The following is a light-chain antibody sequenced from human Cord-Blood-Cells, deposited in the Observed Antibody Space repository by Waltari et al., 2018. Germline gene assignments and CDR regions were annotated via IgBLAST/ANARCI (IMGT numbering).Light chain of an antibody. CDR1: SSDVVGYNY. Sequence: QSALTQPPSASWSPGQSVTISCTGTSSDVVGYNYVSWYQQHPGKAPKLMIYEVSKRPSGVPDRFSGDKSGNTASLTVAGLQAEDEADYYCSSYAGSNNVVFGGGTKLTVL. CDR3: SSYAGSNNVV. CDR2: EVS. J-gene: IGLJ2*01. V-gene: IGLV2-8*01.